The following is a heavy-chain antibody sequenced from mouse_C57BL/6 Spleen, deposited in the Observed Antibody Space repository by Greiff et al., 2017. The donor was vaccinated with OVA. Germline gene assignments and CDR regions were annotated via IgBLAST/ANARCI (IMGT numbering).Heavy chain of an antibody. CDR3: ARSNRAMDY. CDR2: IDPSDSYT. Sequence: QVQLQQPGAELVRPGTSVKLSCKASGYTFTSYWMHWVKQRPGQGLEWIGVIDPSDSYTNYNQKFKGKATLTVDTSSSPAYMQLSSLTSEDSAVYYCARSNRAMDYWGQGTSVTVSS. D-gene: IGHD4-1*01. CDR1: GYTFTSYW. V-gene: IGHV1-59*01. J-gene: IGHJ4*01.